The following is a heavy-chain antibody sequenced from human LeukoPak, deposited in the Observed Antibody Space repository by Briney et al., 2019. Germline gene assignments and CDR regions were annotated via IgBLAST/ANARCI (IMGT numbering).Heavy chain of an antibody. Sequence: ASVKVSCKASGYTFTSYGISWVRQAPGQGLEWMGWISAYNGNTNYAQKLQGRVTMTTDTSTSTAYMELRSLRSDDTAVHYCARDYYGSGSYYSPINWFDPWGQGTLVTVSS. J-gene: IGHJ5*02. CDR1: GYTFTSYG. CDR3: ARDYYGSGSYYSPINWFDP. CDR2: ISAYNGNT. V-gene: IGHV1-18*01. D-gene: IGHD3-10*01.